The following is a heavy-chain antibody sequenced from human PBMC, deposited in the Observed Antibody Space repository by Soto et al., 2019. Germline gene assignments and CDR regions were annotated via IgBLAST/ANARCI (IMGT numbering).Heavy chain of an antibody. CDR2: ISVSVGST. CDR3: AKRDGPHYTSNAYLYDQ. CDR1: GFPFAPST. Sequence: EVQLLQSGGGLVQPGGSLTLSCGVSGFPFAPSTMSWVRQAPGKGLEWVSTISVSVGSTYSADSVQGRFTVSSDISDNTLFLRMTSLTADDTGVYFCAKRDGPHYTSNAYLYDQWGRGGLVTVSS. J-gene: IGHJ4*02. V-gene: IGHV3-23*01. D-gene: IGHD3-3*01.